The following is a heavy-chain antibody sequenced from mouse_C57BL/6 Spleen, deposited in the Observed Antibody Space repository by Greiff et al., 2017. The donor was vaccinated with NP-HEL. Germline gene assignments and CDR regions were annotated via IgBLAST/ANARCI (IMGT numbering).Heavy chain of an antibody. D-gene: IGHD1-1*01. V-gene: IGHV5-9*01. CDR2: ISGGGGNT. CDR1: GFTFSSYT. CDR3: ASPYYGSSYWYFDV. Sequence: EVKVVESGGGLVKPGGSLKLSCAASGFTFSSYTMSWVRQTPEKRLEWVATISGGGGNTYYPDSVKGRFTISRDNAKNTLYLQMSSLRSEDTALYYCASPYYGSSYWYFDVWGTGTTVTVSS. J-gene: IGHJ1*03.